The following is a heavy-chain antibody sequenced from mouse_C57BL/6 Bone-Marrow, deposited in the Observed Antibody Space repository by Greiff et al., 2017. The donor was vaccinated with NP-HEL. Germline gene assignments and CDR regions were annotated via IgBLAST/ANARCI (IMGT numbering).Heavy chain of an antibody. D-gene: IGHD1-1*01. CDR3: ARMLIYWYFDV. V-gene: IGHV1-72*01. Sequence: QVQLQQPGAELVKPGASVKLSCKASGYTFTSYWMHWVKQRPGRGREWIGRFDPNSGGTKYNEKFKSKATLTVDNSSSTAYMQLSSLTSEDSAVYYCARMLIYWYFDVWGTGTTVTVSS. CDR1: GYTFTSYW. J-gene: IGHJ1*03. CDR2: FDPNSGGT.